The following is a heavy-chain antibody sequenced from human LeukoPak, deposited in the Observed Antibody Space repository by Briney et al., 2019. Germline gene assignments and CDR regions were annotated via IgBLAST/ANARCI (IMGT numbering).Heavy chain of an antibody. CDR1: GGSINSGDYY. D-gene: IGHD2-15*01. CDR3: ARGGKAAVRFDL. CDR2: IYYSGST. Sequence: SQTLSLTCTVSGGSINSGDYYWSWIRQPPGKGLEWIGYIYYSGSTYCNPSLKSRITISVDTSKNQFSLKLSSVTAADTAVYYCARGGKAAVRFDLWGRGTLVTVSS. V-gene: IGHV4-30-4*01. J-gene: IGHJ2*01.